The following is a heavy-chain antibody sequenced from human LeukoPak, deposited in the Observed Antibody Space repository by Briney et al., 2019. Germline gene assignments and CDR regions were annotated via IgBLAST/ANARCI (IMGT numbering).Heavy chain of an antibody. CDR2: VSYDGSNQ. Sequence: GGSLRLSCAASGFTFSTYAMHWVRQAPGEGLEWVAVVSYDGSNQYYADSVKGRFTISRDNSKNTLYLQMNSLRAEDTAMFYCARDHFGDGSGPDYWGQGTLVTVSS. V-gene: IGHV3-30-3*01. J-gene: IGHJ4*02. D-gene: IGHD3-10*01. CDR3: ARDHFGDGSGPDY. CDR1: GFTFSTYA.